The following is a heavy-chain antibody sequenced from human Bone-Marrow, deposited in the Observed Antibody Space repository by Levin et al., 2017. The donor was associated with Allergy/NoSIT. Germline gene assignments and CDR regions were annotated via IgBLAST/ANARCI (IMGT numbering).Heavy chain of an antibody. D-gene: IGHD6-19*01. J-gene: IGHJ6*02. CDR3: ARDSSGWLYGMDV. CDR1: GFTFSNYN. CDR2: ISFSSTYI. V-gene: IGHV3-21*01. Sequence: VASVKVSCAASGFTFSNYNMNWVRQAPGKGLEWVSSISFSSTYIYYVDSLKGRFTISRDNAKSSLYLQMDSLRAEDTAVYYCARDSSGWLYGMDVWGQGTTVTVSS.